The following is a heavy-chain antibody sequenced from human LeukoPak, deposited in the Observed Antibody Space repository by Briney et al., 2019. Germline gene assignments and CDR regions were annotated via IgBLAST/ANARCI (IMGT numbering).Heavy chain of an antibody. CDR3: ARDVGEYCSSTNCYASHY. CDR1: GYTFTGYY. CDR2: INPHSGGT. V-gene: IGHV1-2*02. J-gene: IGHJ4*02. D-gene: IGHD2-2*01. Sequence: ASVKVSCKASGYTFTGYYMHWVRQAPGQGLEWMGWINPHSGGTNYAQKFQGGVTMTRDTSITTAYMELSSLRSDDTAVCYCARDVGEYCSSTNCYASHYWGQGTLVTVSS.